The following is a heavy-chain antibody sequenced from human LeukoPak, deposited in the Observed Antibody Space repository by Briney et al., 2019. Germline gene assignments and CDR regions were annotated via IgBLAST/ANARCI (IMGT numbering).Heavy chain of an antibody. CDR2: ISWDGVST. V-gene: IGHV3-43*01. J-gene: IGHJ4*02. CDR3: AKGRVIYSTQSATDY. D-gene: IGHD6-13*01. CDR1: GFTFDQYP. Sequence: GGSLRLSCAASGFTFDQYPMHWVRQVQGKGLEWVSVISWDGVSTYYAHSVRGRCTISRDSSKNSLYLQMNSLRAEDTALYYCAKGRVIYSTQSATDYWGQGTLVTVSS.